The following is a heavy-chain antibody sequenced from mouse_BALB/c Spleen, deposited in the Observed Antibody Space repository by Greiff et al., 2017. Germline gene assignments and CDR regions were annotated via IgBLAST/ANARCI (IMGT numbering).Heavy chain of an antibody. J-gene: IGHJ3*01. CDR2: ISYDGSN. V-gene: IGHV3-6*02. CDR1: GYSITSGYY. D-gene: IGHD1-1*01. Sequence: EVQLQESGPGLVKPSQSLSLTCSVTGYSITSGYYWNWIRQFPGNKLEWMGYISYDGSNNYNPSLKNRISLTRDTSKNQFFLKLNSVTTEDTATYYCARGHLYFSFAYWGQGTLVTVSA. CDR3: ARGHLYFSFAY.